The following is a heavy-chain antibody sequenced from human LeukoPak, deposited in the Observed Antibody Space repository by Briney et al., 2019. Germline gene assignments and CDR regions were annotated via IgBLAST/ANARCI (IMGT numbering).Heavy chain of an antibody. V-gene: IGHV3-23*01. CDR3: ARRTAATYHFDY. D-gene: IGHD6-25*01. Sequence: GGSLRLSREASGFTFSNYPMSWVRQAPGRGLEWVSVISESGDVTHYADAMKGRFTISRDNAKNTLNLQMNSLRAEDTAIYYCARRTAATYHFDYWGQGTLVTVSS. CDR1: GFTFSNYP. CDR2: ISESGDVT. J-gene: IGHJ4*02.